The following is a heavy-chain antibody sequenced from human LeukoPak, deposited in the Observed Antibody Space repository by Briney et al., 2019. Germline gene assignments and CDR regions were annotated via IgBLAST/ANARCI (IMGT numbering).Heavy chain of an antibody. CDR3: ATVRGELLADGAFDI. D-gene: IGHD1-26*01. J-gene: IGHJ3*02. CDR1: GYTLTELS. Sequence: ASVKVSCKVSGYTLTELSMHWVRQATGKGLEWMGGFDPEDGETIYAQKFQGRVTMTEDTSTDTAYMELSSLRSEDTAVYYCATVRGELLADGAFDIWGQGTMVTVSS. CDR2: FDPEDGET. V-gene: IGHV1-24*01.